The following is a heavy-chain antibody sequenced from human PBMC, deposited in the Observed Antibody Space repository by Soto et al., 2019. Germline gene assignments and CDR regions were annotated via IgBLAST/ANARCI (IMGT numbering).Heavy chain of an antibody. CDR2: INPSGGST. Sequence: ASVKVSCKASGYTFTIYYMHWVRQAPGQGLEWMGIINPSGGSTSYAQKFQGRVTMTRDTSTSTVYMELSSLRSEDTAVYYCARKTKRTIFSSSWAPRSDFDYWGQGTLVTVSS. CDR3: ARKTKRTIFSSSWAPRSDFDY. V-gene: IGHV1-46*03. J-gene: IGHJ4*02. CDR1: GYTFTIYY. D-gene: IGHD6-13*01.